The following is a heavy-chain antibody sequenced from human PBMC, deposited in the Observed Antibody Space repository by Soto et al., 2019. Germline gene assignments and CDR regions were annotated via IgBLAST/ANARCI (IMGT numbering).Heavy chain of an antibody. J-gene: IGHJ6*02. CDR2: FDPEDGEA. V-gene: IGHV1-24*01. Sequence: ASVKVSYNVSGYTRTELSMHWVRQAPGKGLEWMGGFDPEDGEAIYAQKFQGRVTITADESTSTAYMELSSLRSEDTAVYYCARSILRRWLQQYYYYGMDVWGQGTTVTVSS. CDR3: ARSILRRWLQQYYYYGMDV. D-gene: IGHD5-12*01. CDR1: GYTRTELS.